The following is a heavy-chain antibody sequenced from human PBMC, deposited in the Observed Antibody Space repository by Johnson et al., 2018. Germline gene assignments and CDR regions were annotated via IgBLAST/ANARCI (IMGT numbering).Heavy chain of an antibody. J-gene: IGHJ6*03. D-gene: IGHD5-12*01. CDR2: IYPGDSDT. CDR3: ARHINIEMATRERYDYYMDV. CDR1: GYSFSTYW. Sequence: VQLVESGAEVKKPGESLRISCEASGYSFSTYWIGWVRQMPGKGLEWMGIIYPGDSDTRYSPSFQGQVTISADKSITTAYLQWSSLKAADTAIYYCARHINIEMATRERYDYYMDVWGKGTAVTVSS. V-gene: IGHV5-51*01.